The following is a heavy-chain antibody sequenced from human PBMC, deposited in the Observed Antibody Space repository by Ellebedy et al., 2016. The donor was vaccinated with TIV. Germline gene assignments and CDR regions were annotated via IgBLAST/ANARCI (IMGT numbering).Heavy chain of an antibody. CDR2: ISSSSSTR. V-gene: IGHV3-48*04. Sequence: GESLKISXAASGFTFDDYAMHWVRQAPGKGLEWVSYISSSSSTRYYADSVKGRFTISRDNAKNSLYMQMNSLRAEDTAVYYCARARGSGSYYFDYWGQGTLVTVSS. J-gene: IGHJ4*02. CDR3: ARARGSGSYYFDY. D-gene: IGHD3-10*01. CDR1: GFTFDDYA.